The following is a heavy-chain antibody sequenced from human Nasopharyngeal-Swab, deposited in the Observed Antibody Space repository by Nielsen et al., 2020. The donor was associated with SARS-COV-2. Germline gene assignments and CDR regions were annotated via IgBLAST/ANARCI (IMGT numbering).Heavy chain of an antibody. V-gene: IGHV3-7*01. CDR1: GFTFSSYW. D-gene: IGHD2-2*01. Sequence: GESLKISCAASGFTFSSYWMSWVRQAPGKGLEWVANIKQDGSEKYYVDSVKGRFTISRDNAKNSLYLQMNSLRAEDTAVYYCARELSFVPAASWYFDLWGRGTLITVSS. J-gene: IGHJ2*01. CDR2: IKQDGSEK. CDR3: ARELSFVPAASWYFDL.